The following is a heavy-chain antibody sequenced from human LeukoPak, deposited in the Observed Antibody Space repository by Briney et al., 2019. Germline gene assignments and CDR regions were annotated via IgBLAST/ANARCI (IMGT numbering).Heavy chain of an antibody. CDR2: ISSSSGYI. Sequence: GGSLRLSCAASGFTFSPYSMNWVRQAPGKGLEWVSSISSSSGYIYYADSVKGRFTISRDNAKNSLYLQMNSLRAEDTAVYYCARGNSVAGTDISYWGQGTLVTVSS. V-gene: IGHV3-21*01. CDR3: ARGNSVAGTDISY. J-gene: IGHJ4*02. D-gene: IGHD6-19*01. CDR1: GFTFSPYS.